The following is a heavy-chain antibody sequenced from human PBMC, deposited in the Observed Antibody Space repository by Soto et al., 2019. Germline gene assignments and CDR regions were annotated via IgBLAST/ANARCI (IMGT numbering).Heavy chain of an antibody. CDR2: FDPEDGET. D-gene: IGHD2-2*01. V-gene: IGHV1-24*01. J-gene: IGHJ6*02. Sequence: ASVKVSCKVSGYTLTELSMHWVRQAPGKGLEWMGGFDPEDGETIYAQKFQGRVTMTRDTSTSTVYMELSSLRSEDTAVYYCARESDIVLVPAAMRLYYYGMDVWGQGTTVTVSS. CDR1: GYTLTELS. CDR3: ARESDIVLVPAAMRLYYYGMDV.